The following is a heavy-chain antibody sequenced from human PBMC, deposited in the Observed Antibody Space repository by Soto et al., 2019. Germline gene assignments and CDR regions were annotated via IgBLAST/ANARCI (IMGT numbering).Heavy chain of an antibody. J-gene: IGHJ4*02. CDR2: IYYSGST. CDR1: GGSISSGGYY. CDR3: ARTTYGGDSRVSTFDY. D-gene: IGHD2-21*01. V-gene: IGHV4-31*03. Sequence: QVQLQESGPGLVKPSQTLSHTCIVSGGSISSGGYYWSWIRQLPGKGLEWIGYIYYSGSTSYNPALKSRISILLDTSKNQFSLNLSSVTAADTAVYYCARTTYGGDSRVSTFDYWGQGTLVTVSS.